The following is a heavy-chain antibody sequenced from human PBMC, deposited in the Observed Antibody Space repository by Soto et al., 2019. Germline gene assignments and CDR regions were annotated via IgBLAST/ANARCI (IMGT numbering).Heavy chain of an antibody. J-gene: IGHJ5*02. CDR2: TYYRSKWYN. Sequence: PSQILSLTCAISGDSVSSKSAAWNWIRQSPSRGLEWLGRTYYRSKWYNDYAVSVKSRITINPDTSKNQFSLQLNSVTPEDTAVYFCARTLSSSAENWFDPWGQGTLVTVSS. V-gene: IGHV6-1*01. CDR1: GDSVSSKSAA. CDR3: ARTLSSSAENWFDP. D-gene: IGHD6-6*01.